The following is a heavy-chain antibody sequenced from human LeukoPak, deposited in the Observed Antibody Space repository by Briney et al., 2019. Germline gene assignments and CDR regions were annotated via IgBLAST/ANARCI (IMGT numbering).Heavy chain of an antibody. CDR1: GFTVSSNY. CDR3: AKGTYGSGSYYIEYFQH. D-gene: IGHD3-10*01. J-gene: IGHJ1*01. CDR2: IYSGGST. Sequence: GGSLRLSCAASGFTVSSNYMSWVRQAPGKGLEWVSVIYSGGSTYYADSVKGRFTISRDNSKNTLYLQMNSLRAEDTAVYYCAKGTYGSGSYYIEYFQHWGQGTLVTVSS. V-gene: IGHV3-53*01.